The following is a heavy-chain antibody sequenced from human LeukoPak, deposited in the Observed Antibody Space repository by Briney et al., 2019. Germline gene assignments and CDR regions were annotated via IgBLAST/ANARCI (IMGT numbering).Heavy chain of an antibody. Sequence: ASVKVSCKVSGYTLTELSMHWVRQAPGKGLEWMGGFDPEDGETIYAQKFQGRVTMTEDTSTDTAYMELSSLRSEDTAVYYCATDRLLWFGRGTFDIWGQGTMVTVSS. CDR2: FDPEDGET. CDR1: GYTLTELS. D-gene: IGHD3-10*01. CDR3: ATDRLLWFGRGTFDI. V-gene: IGHV1-24*01. J-gene: IGHJ3*02.